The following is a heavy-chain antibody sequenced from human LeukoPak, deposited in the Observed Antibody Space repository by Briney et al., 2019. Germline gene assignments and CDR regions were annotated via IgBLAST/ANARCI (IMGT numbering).Heavy chain of an antibody. CDR2: IHPNTGGT. CDR3: ARGTDPPYSSSWYSTLWFDY. Sequence: ASVKVSCKASGYTFTGHYIHWVRQAPGQGLEWMGWIHPNTGGTKYAQKFQGRVTMTRDTSSSTAYMELSSLRSADTAVYYCARGTDPPYSSSWYSTLWFDYWGQGTLVTVSS. J-gene: IGHJ4*02. D-gene: IGHD6-13*01. V-gene: IGHV1-2*02. CDR1: GYTFTGHY.